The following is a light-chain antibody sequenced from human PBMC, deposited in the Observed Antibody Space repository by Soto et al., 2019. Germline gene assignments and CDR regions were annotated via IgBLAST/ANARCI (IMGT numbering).Light chain of an antibody. CDR3: QSSDSSGRYPYV. Sequence: SYELTQPPSVSVSPGQTARITCSGDALPKQYAYWYQQKPGQAPVVVIYKDNERPSGIPERFSGSTSGTTVTLTISGVQAGDEADYFCQSSDSSGRYPYVFGTGTKVTVL. J-gene: IGLJ1*01. CDR1: ALPKQY. V-gene: IGLV3-25*02. CDR2: KDN.